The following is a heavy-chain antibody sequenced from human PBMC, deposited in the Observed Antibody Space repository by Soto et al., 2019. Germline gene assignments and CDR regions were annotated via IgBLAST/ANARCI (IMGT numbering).Heavy chain of an antibody. CDR2: IYYSGST. CDR3: AREHDYLIDY. CDR1: GGSISSYY. V-gene: IGHV4-59*01. Sequence: PSETLSLTCTVSGGSISSYYWSWIRQPPGKGLEWIGYIYYSGSTNYNPSLKSRVTISVDTSKNQFSLKLSSVTAADTAVYYCAREHDYLIDYWGQGTLVTVSS. J-gene: IGHJ4*02. D-gene: IGHD4-17*01.